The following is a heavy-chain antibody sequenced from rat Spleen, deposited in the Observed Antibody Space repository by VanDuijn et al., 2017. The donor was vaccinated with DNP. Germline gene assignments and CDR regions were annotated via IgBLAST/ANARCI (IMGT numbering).Heavy chain of an antibody. CDR2: ISRGGNT. D-gene: IGHD1-11*01. CDR3: SRENWEGAPDY. Sequence: QVQLQESGPGLVQPSQTLSLTCSVSGFSLNSYDVGWVRQAPGKGLEWIAAISRGGNTDYNSALKPRLSISRDTSKSQVFLKMNSLQSEDSAKYFCSRENWEGAPDYWGQGVMVTVSS. CDR1: GFSLNSYD. J-gene: IGHJ2*01. V-gene: IGHV2S12*01.